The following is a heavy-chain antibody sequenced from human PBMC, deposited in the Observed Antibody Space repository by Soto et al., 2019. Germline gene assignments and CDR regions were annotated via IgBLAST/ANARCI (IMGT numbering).Heavy chain of an antibody. D-gene: IGHD3-10*01. CDR3: GSPYYYGSGSYRVGDYYGMDV. J-gene: IGHJ6*02. CDR2: IIPIFGTA. CDR1: GGTFSSYA. V-gene: IGHV1-69*13. Sequence: SVKVSCKASGGTFSSYAISWVRQAPGQGLEWMGGIIPIFGTANYAQKFQGRVTITADESTSTAYMELSSLRSEDTAVYYCGSPYYYGSGSYRVGDYYGMDVWGQGTTVTVSS.